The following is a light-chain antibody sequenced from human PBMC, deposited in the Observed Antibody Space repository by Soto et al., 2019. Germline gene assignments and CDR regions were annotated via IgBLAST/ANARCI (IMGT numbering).Light chain of an antibody. J-gene: IGLJ1*01. V-gene: IGLV2-14*01. CDR2: EVS. Sequence: QSALTQPASVSGSPGQSITISCTGTSGDVGAYNYVSWYQQHPGKAPKLMICEVSNRPSGVSNRFSGSKSVNTASLTISGLQAEDEADYYCTSYTRSSTYVFGTGTKVTVL. CDR1: SGDVGAYNY. CDR3: TSYTRSSTYV.